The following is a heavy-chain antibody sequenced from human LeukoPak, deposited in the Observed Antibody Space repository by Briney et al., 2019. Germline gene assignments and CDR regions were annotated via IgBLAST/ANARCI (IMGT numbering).Heavy chain of an antibody. CDR1: GGSISSSNW. Sequence: SETLSLTCAVSGGSISSSNWWSWVRQPPGKGLEWIGSIYTSGSTNYNPSLKSRVTMSVDTSKNQFSLKLTSVTAADTAVYYCARDVGAGIAAAFDYWGQGTLVTVSS. CDR3: ARDVGAGIAAAFDY. J-gene: IGHJ4*02. D-gene: IGHD6-13*01. V-gene: IGHV4-4*02. CDR2: IYTSGST.